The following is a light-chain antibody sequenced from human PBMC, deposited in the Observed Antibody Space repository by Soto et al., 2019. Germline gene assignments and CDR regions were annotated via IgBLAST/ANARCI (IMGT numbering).Light chain of an antibody. V-gene: IGKV1-5*03. CDR2: KAS. Sequence: DIQMTQSPSTLSASVGDRVTITCRADQSISSWLAWYQQKPGKAPKLLIYKASSLESGVPSRFSGSGSGTEFTLTISSLQPDDFATYYCQQYNSYSGYTFGQGTKLEIK. J-gene: IGKJ2*01. CDR1: QSISSW. CDR3: QQYNSYSGYT.